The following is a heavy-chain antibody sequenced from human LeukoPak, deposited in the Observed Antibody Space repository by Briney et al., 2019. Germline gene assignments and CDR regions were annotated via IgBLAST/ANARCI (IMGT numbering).Heavy chain of an antibody. V-gene: IGHV4-4*02. D-gene: IGHD2-2*01. CDR3: ARRPAADGMDV. CDR2: IYYSGST. CDR1: GGSISSRNW. J-gene: IGHJ6*02. Sequence: SETLSLTCAVSGGSISSRNWWSWVRQPPGKGLEWIGYIYYSGSTNYNPSLKSRVTISVDTSKNQFSLRLSSVTAADTAVYYCARRPAADGMDVWGQGTTVTVSS.